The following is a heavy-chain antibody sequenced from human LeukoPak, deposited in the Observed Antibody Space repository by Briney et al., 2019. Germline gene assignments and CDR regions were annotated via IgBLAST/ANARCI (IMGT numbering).Heavy chain of an antibody. J-gene: IGHJ4*02. D-gene: IGHD4-11*01. Sequence: GGSLRLSCAASGFIFSSYAMSWVRQSPGKGLEWVANIKQDGSEKYYVDSVRGRFTISRDNTKNSLYLQVNSLRAEDTAVYYCARDRRWTATTVTYFDYWGQGTLVTVSS. CDR1: GFIFSSYA. CDR2: IKQDGSEK. V-gene: IGHV3-7*01. CDR3: ARDRRWTATTVTYFDY.